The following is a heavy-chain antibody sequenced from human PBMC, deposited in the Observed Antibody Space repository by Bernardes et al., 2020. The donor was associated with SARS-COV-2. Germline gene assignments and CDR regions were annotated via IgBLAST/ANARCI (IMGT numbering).Heavy chain of an antibody. CDR2: IHEGVSYKSGTT. J-gene: IGHJ5*02. Sequence: SETLSLTCTVSGAAMKGYCWTWLRQSPGKGLEWIGYIHEGVSYKSGTTDYNSSLKSRVTISVDTSKNQFSLELRSVTAADTGVYYCARRCREVVAPHEDWFDPWGQGTLVTVSS. CDR1: GAAMKGYC. D-gene: IGHD2-2*01. CDR3: ARRCREVVAPHEDWFDP. V-gene: IGHV4-4*09.